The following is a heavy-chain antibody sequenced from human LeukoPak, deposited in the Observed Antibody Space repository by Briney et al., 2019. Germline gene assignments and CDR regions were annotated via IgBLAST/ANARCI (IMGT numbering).Heavy chain of an antibody. V-gene: IGHV1-69*13. J-gene: IGHJ5*02. CDR3: ARALELSTYNWFDP. CDR2: IIPIFGTA. CDR1: GGTFSSYA. D-gene: IGHD2/OR15-2a*01. Sequence: ASVKVSCKASGGTFSSYAISWVRQAPGQGLEWMGGIIPIFGTANYAQKFQGRVTITADESTSTAYMELSGLRSEDTAVYYCARALELSTYNWFDPWGQGTLVTVSS.